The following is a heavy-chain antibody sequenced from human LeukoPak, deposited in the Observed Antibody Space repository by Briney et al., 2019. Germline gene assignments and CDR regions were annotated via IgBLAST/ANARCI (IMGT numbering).Heavy chain of an antibody. J-gene: IGHJ6*02. V-gene: IGHV4-59*08. CDR3: ARPHYGEKRSAKELVEGVGYYYYYYGMDV. D-gene: IGHD4-17*01. CDR2: IYYSGST. Sequence: PSETLSLTCTVSGGSISSYYWSWIRQPPGKGLEWIGYIYYSGSTNYNPSLKSRVTISVDTSKNQFSLKLSSVTAADTAVYCCARPHYGEKRSAKELVEGVGYYYYYYGMDVWGQGTTVTVSS. CDR1: GGSISSYY.